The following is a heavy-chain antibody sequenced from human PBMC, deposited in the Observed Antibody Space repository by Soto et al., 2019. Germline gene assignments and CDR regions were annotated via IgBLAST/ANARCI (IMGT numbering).Heavy chain of an antibody. V-gene: IGHV1-69*01. CDR1: GGIFSTYA. J-gene: IGHJ4*02. CDR3: ARDRDDYGSGNYYNRIDF. D-gene: IGHD3-10*01. CDR2: LIPIFGTP. Sequence: QVQLVQSGAEVKKPGSSVKVSCKASGGIFSTYAISWLRQAPGQGLEWMGGLIPIFGTPHYAQRFQGRVTITADESTTTSYMELSRLKSEDTAVYYCARDRDDYGSGNYYNRIDFWGQGTLVTVSS.